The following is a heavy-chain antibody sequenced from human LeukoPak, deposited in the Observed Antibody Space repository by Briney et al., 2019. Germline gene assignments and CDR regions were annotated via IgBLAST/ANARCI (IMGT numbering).Heavy chain of an antibody. D-gene: IGHD5-18*01. CDR2: INPSGGST. V-gene: IGHV1-46*01. CDR3: ARDEIGAMAPYV. J-gene: IGHJ6*02. CDR1: GYTFTSYY. Sequence: ASVKVSCKASGYTFTSYYMHWVRQAPGQGLEWMGIINPSGGSTSYAQKFQGRVTMTRDTSTSTVHMELSSLRSEDTAVYYCARDEIGAMAPYVWGQGTTVTVSS.